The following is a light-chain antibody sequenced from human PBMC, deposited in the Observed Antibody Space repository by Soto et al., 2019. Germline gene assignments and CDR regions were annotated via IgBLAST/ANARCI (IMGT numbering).Light chain of an antibody. CDR1: QSLRGSY. J-gene: IGKJ3*01. Sequence: EIVLTQSPGTLSLSPGERATLSCRASQSLRGSYLAWYQQKPGQAPRLLIYGVSSRATGIPDRFSGSGSATDFTLTISRLEPEDFALYYCQQHDRSPFTFGPGTKLDIK. CDR3: QQHDRSPFT. V-gene: IGKV3-20*01. CDR2: GVS.